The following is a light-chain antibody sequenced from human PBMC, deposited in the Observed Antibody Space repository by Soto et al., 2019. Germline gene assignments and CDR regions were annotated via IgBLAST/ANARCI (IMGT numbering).Light chain of an antibody. CDR3: QSYDSSLSGYVV. CDR2: GNS. V-gene: IGLV1-40*01. Sequence: QAVGTQPPSVYGAPGQRVTISCTGSSSNIGAGYDVHWYQQLPGTAPKLLIYGNSNRPSGVPDRFSGSKSGTSASLAITGLQTEDEADYYCQSYDSSLSGYVVFGGGTKLTVL. CDR1: SSNIGAGYD. J-gene: IGLJ2*01.